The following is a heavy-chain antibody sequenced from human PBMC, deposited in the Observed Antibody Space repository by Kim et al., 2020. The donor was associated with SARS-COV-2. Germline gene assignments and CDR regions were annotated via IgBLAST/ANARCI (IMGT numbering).Heavy chain of an antibody. J-gene: IGHJ4*02. CDR3: TTDLMRTYYYDSSGYRKADY. CDR2: IKSKTDGGTT. D-gene: IGHD3-22*01. CDR1: GFTFSNAW. Sequence: GGSLILSCAASGFTFSNAWMSWVRQAPGKGLEWVGRIKSKTDGGTTDYAAPVKGRFTISRDDSKNTLYLQMNSLKTEDTAVYYCTTDLMRTYYYDSSGYRKADYWGQGTLVTVSS. V-gene: IGHV3-15*01.